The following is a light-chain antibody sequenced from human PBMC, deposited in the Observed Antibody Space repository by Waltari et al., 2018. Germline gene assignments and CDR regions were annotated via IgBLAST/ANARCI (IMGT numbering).Light chain of an antibody. CDR1: QSVSSN. J-gene: IGKJ4*01. CDR2: DAS. V-gene: IGKV3-11*01. Sequence: DIVLTQSPATLFWSPGERPTPSCRASQSVSSNLAWSQQKPGQAPRLLVYDASNRATGVPARFSGSGSGTDFTLIISSLEPEDFAVYYCQHRHNWPLAFGGGTKVEIK. CDR3: QHRHNWPLA.